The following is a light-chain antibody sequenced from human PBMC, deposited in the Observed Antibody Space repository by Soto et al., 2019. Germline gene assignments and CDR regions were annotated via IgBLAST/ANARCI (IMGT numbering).Light chain of an antibody. V-gene: IGLV2-11*01. CDR1: SSDVGRYDY. Sequence: QSVLTQPRSVSGSPGQSVTISCTGTSSDVGRYDYDSWYQQHPGKAPKLIIYDVTERPAGVPDRFSGSKSGNTASLTISGLQAEDEADYSCCSFAGSFSYVFGGGTKLTVL. CDR3: CSFAGSFSYV. CDR2: DVT. J-gene: IGLJ2*01.